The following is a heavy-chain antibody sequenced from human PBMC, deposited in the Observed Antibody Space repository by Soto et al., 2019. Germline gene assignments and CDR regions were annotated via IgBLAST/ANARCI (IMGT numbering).Heavy chain of an antibody. CDR1: GFTFSSYA. J-gene: IGHJ6*02. CDR2: ISGSDGST. V-gene: IGHV3-23*01. Sequence: GGSLRLSCAASGFTFSSYAMSWVRQAPGKGLEWVSAISGSDGSTYYADSVKGRFTISRDNSKNTLYLQMNSLRAEDTAVYYCAKKYAGLGYGDYGFNGMDVWGQGTTVTVSS. D-gene: IGHD4-17*01. CDR3: AKKYAGLGYGDYGFNGMDV.